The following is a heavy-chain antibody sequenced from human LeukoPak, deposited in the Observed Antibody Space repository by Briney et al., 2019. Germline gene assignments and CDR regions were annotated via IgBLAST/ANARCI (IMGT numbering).Heavy chain of an antibody. CDR2: VYDGGTT. Sequence: GGSLRLSCAASGFTVSFNYMSWVRQAPGKGLEWVSVVYDGGTTACADSVKGRFTISRDNSKNTLYLQMNSLRAEDTAVYYCARGYGSSRDFWGQGILVTVSS. CDR3: ARGYGSSRDF. CDR1: GFTVSFNY. D-gene: IGHD6-6*01. J-gene: IGHJ4*02. V-gene: IGHV3-53*01.